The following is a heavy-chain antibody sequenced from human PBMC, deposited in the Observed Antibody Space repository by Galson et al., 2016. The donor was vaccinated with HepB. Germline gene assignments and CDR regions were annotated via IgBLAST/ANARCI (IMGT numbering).Heavy chain of an antibody. Sequence: SLRLSCAASGFTFSNYAMHWVRQAPGKGLEWVALILYDGSNKYYTDSVKGRFIISRDNSKNPLYLQMNSLRTDDTAVYYCASQPAFNDYVSFNSWGPGTLVTVSS. CDR1: GFTFSNYA. D-gene: IGHD3-16*01. J-gene: IGHJ4*02. CDR3: ASQPAFNDYVSFNS. CDR2: ILYDGSNK. V-gene: IGHV3-30-3*01.